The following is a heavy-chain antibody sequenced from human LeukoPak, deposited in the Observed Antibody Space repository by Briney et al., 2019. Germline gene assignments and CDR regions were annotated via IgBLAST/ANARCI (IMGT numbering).Heavy chain of an antibody. CDR1: GASISSFY. CDR3: VTDRSGSYDY. Sequence: IPSETLSLTCTVSGASISSFYWSGIRQPAGKGLEWIGRIYTSGGTNYNPSLKSRVTMSIDTSKNQFSLKLYSVTAADTAVYYCVTDRSGSYDYWGQGILVTVSS. CDR2: IYTSGGT. D-gene: IGHD1-26*01. J-gene: IGHJ4*02. V-gene: IGHV4-4*07.